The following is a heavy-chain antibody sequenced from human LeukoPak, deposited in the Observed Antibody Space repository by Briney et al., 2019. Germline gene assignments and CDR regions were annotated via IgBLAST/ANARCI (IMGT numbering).Heavy chain of an antibody. D-gene: IGHD6-13*01. CDR1: GGSISSGGYS. Sequence: SQTLSLTCAVSGGSISSGGYSWSWIRQPPGKGLEWIGYIYYSGSTNYNPSLKSRVTISVDTSKNQFSLKLGSVTAADTAVYYCARGSSSWYASPVFWGQGTLVTVSS. V-gene: IGHV4-61*08. J-gene: IGHJ4*02. CDR2: IYYSGST. CDR3: ARGSSSWYASPVF.